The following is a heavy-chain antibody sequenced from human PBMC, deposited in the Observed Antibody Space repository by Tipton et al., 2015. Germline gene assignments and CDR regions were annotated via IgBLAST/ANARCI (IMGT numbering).Heavy chain of an antibody. V-gene: IGHV3-23*01. CDR3: AKDALDVWSGGPSYALDV. CDR2: IRGSVGDA. CDR1: GFSFNTYA. D-gene: IGHD3-3*01. Sequence: SLRLSCAASGFSFNTYAMSWVRQAPGKGLEWVSAIRGSVGDAFYADSVKGRFTISRDISKNTLYLQMNSLRAEDTAVYYCAKDALDVWSGGPSYALDVWGQGTTVTVSS. J-gene: IGHJ6*02.